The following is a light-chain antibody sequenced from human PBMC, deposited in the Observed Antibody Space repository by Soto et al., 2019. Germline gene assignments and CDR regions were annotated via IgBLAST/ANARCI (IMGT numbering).Light chain of an antibody. CDR2: DAF. J-gene: IGKJ4*01. CDR3: QQFSSYPLT. CDR1: QTVRNNY. Sequence: EFGLTPSPGTPALSPGGRATLSRRASQTVRNNYLAWYQQKPGQAPRLLIYDAFSRATGIPDRFSGGGSGTDFTLTISRLEPEDFAVYYCQQFSSYPLTFGGGTKVDIK. V-gene: IGKV3-20*01.